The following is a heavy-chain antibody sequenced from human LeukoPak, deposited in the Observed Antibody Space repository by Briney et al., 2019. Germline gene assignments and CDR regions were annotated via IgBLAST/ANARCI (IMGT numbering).Heavy chain of an antibody. D-gene: IGHD2-21*02. Sequence: PGRSLRLSCAASGFTFSSYAMQWVRQAPGKGLEWVALISYDGTNKYYADSVKGRFTISRDNSKNTLYLQMNSLRAEDTAVYYCARDGDGDCLFSYYFDYWRQGTLVTVSP. CDR1: GFTFSSYA. CDR3: ARDGDGDCLFSYYFDY. CDR2: ISYDGTNK. V-gene: IGHV3-30*04. J-gene: IGHJ4*02.